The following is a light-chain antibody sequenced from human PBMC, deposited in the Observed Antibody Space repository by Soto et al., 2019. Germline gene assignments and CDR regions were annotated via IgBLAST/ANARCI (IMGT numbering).Light chain of an antibody. CDR1: QGISSY. V-gene: IGKV1-8*01. CDR2: AAS. Sequence: ALRITPSPSSLSAFTGDRVTITCRASQGISSYLAWYQQKPGKAPKLLIYAASTLQSGVPSRFSGSGSGTDFTLTISCLQSEDFATYYCQQYYSYPVTFGQGTRLEIK. CDR3: QQYYSYPVT. J-gene: IGKJ5*01.